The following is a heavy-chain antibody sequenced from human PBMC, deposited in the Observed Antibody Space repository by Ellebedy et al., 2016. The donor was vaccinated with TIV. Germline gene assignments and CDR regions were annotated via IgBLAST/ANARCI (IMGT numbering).Heavy chain of an antibody. J-gene: IGHJ6*02. CDR2: IYYSGST. Sequence: SETLSLTXTVSGGSISSSSYYWGWIRQPPGKGLEWIGSIYYSGSTYYNPSLKSRVTISVDTSKNQFSLKLSSVTAADTAVYYCARQGLPPYYYGMDVWGQGTTVTVSS. D-gene: IGHD2-15*01. CDR3: ARQGLPPYYYGMDV. V-gene: IGHV4-39*01. CDR1: GGSISSSSYY.